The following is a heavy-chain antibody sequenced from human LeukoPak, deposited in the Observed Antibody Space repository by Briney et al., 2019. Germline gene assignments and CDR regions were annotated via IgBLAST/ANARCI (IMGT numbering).Heavy chain of an antibody. J-gene: IGHJ6*01. Sequence: GGSLTLSCAASGFTLSSSWMHWVRHAPGKGLVWVSRINTDGSSKTYADSVKGRFTISRDNAKSTLYLQMNSLRAEDTAVYYCARDFRGVPSHGMDVWGQGTTVTVSS. CDR3: ARDFRGVPSHGMDV. CDR1: GFTLSSSW. D-gene: IGHD3-10*01. CDR2: INTDGSSK. V-gene: IGHV3-74*03.